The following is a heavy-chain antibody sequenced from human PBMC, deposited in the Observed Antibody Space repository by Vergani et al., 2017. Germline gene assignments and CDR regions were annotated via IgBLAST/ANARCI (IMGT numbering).Heavy chain of an antibody. Sequence: VQLVQSGAEVKKPGATVKVSCKASGGTFSSYAISWVRQAPGQGLEWMGRIIPIFGTANYAQKFQGRVTITADESTSTAYMELSSLRSEDTAVYYXARNYGGNSHYFDYWGQGTLVTVSS. CDR1: GGTFSSYA. CDR3: ARNYGGNSHYFDY. V-gene: IGHV1-69*13. J-gene: IGHJ4*02. CDR2: IIPIFGTA. D-gene: IGHD4-23*01.